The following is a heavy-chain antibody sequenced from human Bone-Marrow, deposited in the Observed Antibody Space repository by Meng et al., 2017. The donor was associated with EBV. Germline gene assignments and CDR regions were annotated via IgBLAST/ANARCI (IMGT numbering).Heavy chain of an antibody. CDR2: IIPIFGTA. Sequence: QGQLVQAGAGGKKPGSSVKVPGKASGGTFSSYAISWVRQSPGQGLEWMGGIIPIFGTANYAQKFQGRVTITADKSTSTAYMELGSLRSEDTAVYYCARGDSSGYYYFDYWGQGTLVTVSS. J-gene: IGHJ4*02. V-gene: IGHV1-69*06. D-gene: IGHD3-22*01. CDR1: GGTFSSYA. CDR3: ARGDSSGYYYFDY.